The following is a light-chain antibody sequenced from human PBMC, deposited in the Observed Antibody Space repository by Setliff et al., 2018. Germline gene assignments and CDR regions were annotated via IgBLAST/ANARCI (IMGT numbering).Light chain of an antibody. CDR1: SSDVGGYNY. CDR3: SSYTSSSTDV. V-gene: IGLV2-14*01. CDR2: DVS. J-gene: IGLJ1*01. Sequence: QSALPQPASVSGSPGQSITISCTGTSSDVGGYNYVSWYQQHPGKAPKLMIYDVSKRPSGVSNRFSGSKSGNTASLTISGLQAEDEADYYCSSYTSSSTDVFGTGTKVTVL.